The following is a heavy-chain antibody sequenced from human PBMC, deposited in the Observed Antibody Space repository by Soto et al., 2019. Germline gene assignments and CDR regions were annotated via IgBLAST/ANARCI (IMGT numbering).Heavy chain of an antibody. V-gene: IGHV3-73*01. CDR1: GFTFSGSA. CDR2: IRSKANSYAT. D-gene: IGHD4-17*01. Sequence: GGSLRLSCAASGFTFSGSAMHWVRQAAGKGLEWVGRIRSKANSYATAYAASVKGRFTISRDDSKNTAYLQMNSLKTEDTAVYYCTRANDYGDYVAFDYWGQGTLVTVSS. CDR3: TRANDYGDYVAFDY. J-gene: IGHJ4*02.